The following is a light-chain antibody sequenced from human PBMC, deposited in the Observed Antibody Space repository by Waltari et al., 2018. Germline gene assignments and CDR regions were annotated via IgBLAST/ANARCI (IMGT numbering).Light chain of an antibody. J-gene: IGLJ1*01. CDR2: DVI. Sequence: QSALTQPASVSGSPGQSITTSCTGSSTTIGFYDLVSWYQQHPGKAPKLIIFDVIKRPSGVSDRFSGSKSGNTASLTISGLQTEDDADYYCCSYSGSGSFPYVFGPGTRVAVL. V-gene: IGLV2-23*02. CDR1: STTIGFYDL. CDR3: CSYSGSGSFPYV.